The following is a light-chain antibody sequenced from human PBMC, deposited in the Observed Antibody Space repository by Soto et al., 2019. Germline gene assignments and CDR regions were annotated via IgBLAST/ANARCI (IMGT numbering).Light chain of an antibody. CDR3: QQYDTSDTWT. V-gene: IGKV3-20*01. CDR1: QSISRLY. Sequence: EIVLTQSRGTLSLSPGEGATLSCRASQSISRLYLSWYQQKPGQPPRLLIYDGSTRATGIPDRFSGSGSGTDFTLTIRKLEPGDFAVYYCQQYDTSDTWTFGQGTTVDIK. CDR2: DGS. J-gene: IGKJ1*01.